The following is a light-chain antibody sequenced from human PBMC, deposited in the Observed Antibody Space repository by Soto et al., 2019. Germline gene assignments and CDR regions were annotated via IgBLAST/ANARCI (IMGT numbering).Light chain of an antibody. Sequence: DIQLTQSPSFLSASVGDRVTITCRASQGISSYLAWYQQKPGKAPKLLIYAASTLQSGVQLRFSGSGSGTSFTLTIRSLQPEDFATYYCQQLLSYPITFGQGTRLEIK. CDR3: QQLLSYPIT. CDR2: AAS. CDR1: QGISSY. V-gene: IGKV1-9*01. J-gene: IGKJ5*01.